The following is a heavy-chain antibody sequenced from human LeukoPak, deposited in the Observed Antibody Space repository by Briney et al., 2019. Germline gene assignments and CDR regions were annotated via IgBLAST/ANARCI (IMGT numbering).Heavy chain of an antibody. CDR2: IYPGDSDT. D-gene: IGHD2-2*01. CDR3: ARDGYCSSTSCYAYDY. Sequence: GESLKISCKGSGYSFTSYWIGWVRQMPGKGLEWMGIIYPGDSDTRYSPSFQGQVTISADKSISTAYLQWSSLKASDTAMYYCARDGYCSSTSCYAYDYWGQGTLVTVSS. J-gene: IGHJ4*02. CDR1: GYSFTSYW. V-gene: IGHV5-51*01.